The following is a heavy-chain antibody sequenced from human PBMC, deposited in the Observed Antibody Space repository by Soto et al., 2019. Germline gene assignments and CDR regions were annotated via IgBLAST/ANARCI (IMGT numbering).Heavy chain of an antibody. D-gene: IGHD3-22*01. CDR2: IRSKAYGGTT. Sequence: LRLSCTAYGFTFGDYAMSWVRQAPGKGLEWVGFIRSKAYGGTTEYAASVKGRFTISRDDSKSIAYLQMNSLKTEDTAVYYCTRVDYDSSGYSYWGQGTLATVSA. J-gene: IGHJ4*02. CDR3: TRVDYDSSGYSY. CDR1: GFTFGDYA. V-gene: IGHV3-49*04.